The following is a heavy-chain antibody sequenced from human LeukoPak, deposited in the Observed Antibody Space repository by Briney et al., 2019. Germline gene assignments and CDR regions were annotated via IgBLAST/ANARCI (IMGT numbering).Heavy chain of an antibody. Sequence: GGSLRLSCAGSGFTFSSYWMTWVRQAPGKGLEWVANIKQDGSEKYYVDSVKGRFTISRDNAKNSLYLQMNSLRAEDTAVYYCARAYSSHYYYGMDVWGKGTTVTVSS. J-gene: IGHJ6*04. CDR3: ARAYSSHYYYGMDV. V-gene: IGHV3-7*03. CDR2: IKQDGSEK. D-gene: IGHD6-13*01. CDR1: GFTFSSYW.